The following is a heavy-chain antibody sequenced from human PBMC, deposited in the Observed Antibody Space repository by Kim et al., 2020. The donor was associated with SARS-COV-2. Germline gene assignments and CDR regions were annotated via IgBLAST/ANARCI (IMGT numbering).Heavy chain of an antibody. Sequence: ASVKVSCKVSGYTLTELSMHWVRQAPGKGLEWMGGFDPEDGETIYAQKFKGRVTMTEDTSTNTAYMELRSLRSEDTAVYYCSKSSPLPSYDILAGNHWFD. D-gene: IGHD3-9*01. CDR2: FDPEDGET. CDR1: GYTLTELS. J-gene: IGHJ5*01. V-gene: IGHV1-24*01. CDR3: SKSSPLPSYDILAGNHWFD.